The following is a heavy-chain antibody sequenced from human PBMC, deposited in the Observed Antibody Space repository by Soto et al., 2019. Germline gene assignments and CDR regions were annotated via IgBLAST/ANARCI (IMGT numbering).Heavy chain of an antibody. CDR3: ARERLIVPAAIRDNYYYGMDV. V-gene: IGHV6-1*01. Sequence: PSQTLSLTCAISGDSVSSNSAAWNWIRQSPSRGLEWLGRTYYRSKWYNDHAVSVKSRITINPDTSKNQFSLQLNSVTPEDTAVYYCARERLIVPAAIRDNYYYGMDVWGQGTTVTVSS. J-gene: IGHJ6*02. D-gene: IGHD2-2*02. CDR1: GDSVSSNSAA. CDR2: TYYRSKWYN.